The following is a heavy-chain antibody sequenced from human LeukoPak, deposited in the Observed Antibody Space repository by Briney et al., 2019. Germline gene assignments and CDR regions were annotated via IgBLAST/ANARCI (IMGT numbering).Heavy chain of an antibody. J-gene: IGHJ4*02. D-gene: IGHD6-19*01. CDR3: ARSTVAGTRKVDY. V-gene: IGHV4-39*01. CDR2: IYYSGST. Sequence: SETLSLTCTVSGGSISNSIYYWGWIRQPPGKGLEWIGSIYYSGSTYYNPSLKSRVTISVDTSKNQFSLKLSSVAAADTAVYYCARSTVAGTRKVDYWGQGTLVTVSS. CDR1: GGSISNSIYY.